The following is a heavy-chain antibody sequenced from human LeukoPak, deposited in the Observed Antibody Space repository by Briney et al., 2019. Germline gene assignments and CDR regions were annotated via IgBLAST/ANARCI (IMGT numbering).Heavy chain of an antibody. D-gene: IGHD3-22*01. CDR3: ARDPGRQYSSVADV. J-gene: IGHJ6*02. CDR2: IKEDGSKI. CDR1: GFSFCSYW. V-gene: IGHV3-7*03. Sequence: PGGSLRLSCTASGFSFCSYWMNWVRQAPGKGLEWLANIKEDGSKIYYLDSVKGRFTISRDNAKNSLYLQMDSLRAADTAVYYCARDPGRQYSSVADVWGQGTTVTVSS.